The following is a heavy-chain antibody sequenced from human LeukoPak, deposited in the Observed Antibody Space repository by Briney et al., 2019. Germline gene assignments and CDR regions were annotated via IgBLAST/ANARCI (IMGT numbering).Heavy chain of an antibody. D-gene: IGHD5-12*01. Sequence: ASVKVSCKASGYTFTSYAMNWVRQATGQGLEWMGWMNPNSGNTGYAQKFQGRVTITRNTSISTAYMELSSLRSEDTAVYYCARAGYSGYDYGDWGQGTLVTVSS. CDR3: ARAGYSGYDYGD. V-gene: IGHV1-8*03. CDR2: MNPNSGNT. CDR1: GYTFTSYA. J-gene: IGHJ4*02.